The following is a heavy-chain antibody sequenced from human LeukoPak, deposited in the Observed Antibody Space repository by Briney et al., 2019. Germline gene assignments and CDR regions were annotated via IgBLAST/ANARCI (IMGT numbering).Heavy chain of an antibody. CDR2: IYTSGRT. D-gene: IGHD3-10*01. CDR3: ARMVPYNWFDP. CDR1: GGSISSYY. Sequence: PSETLSLTCTVSGGSISSYYWSWVRQPAGKGLEWIGRIYTSGRTNYKPSLKSRVTMSVHTSKNHFSLKLNSVTAADTAVYYCARMVPYNWFDPWGQGTLVTVSS. V-gene: IGHV4-4*07. J-gene: IGHJ5*02.